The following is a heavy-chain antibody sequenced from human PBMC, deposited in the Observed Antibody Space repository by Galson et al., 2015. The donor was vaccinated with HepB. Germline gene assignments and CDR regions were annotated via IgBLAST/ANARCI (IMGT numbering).Heavy chain of an antibody. Sequence: SVKVSCKASEGTFSTYAISWVRQAPGQGLEWMGGIIPKFGTTNNAQKFQGRVMITADESTSTAYMELRSLRSDDTAVYYCAREVGDGYNYGPHFDFWGQGTLVTVSS. J-gene: IGHJ4*02. CDR3: AREVGDGYNYGPHFDF. CDR2: IIPKFGTT. D-gene: IGHD5-24*01. CDR1: EGTFSTYA. V-gene: IGHV1-69*13.